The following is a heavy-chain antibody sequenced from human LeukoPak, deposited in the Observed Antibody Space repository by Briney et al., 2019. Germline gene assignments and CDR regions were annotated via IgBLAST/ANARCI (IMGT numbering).Heavy chain of an antibody. D-gene: IGHD2-2*01. CDR2: MNPNSGNT. V-gene: IGHV1-8*01. CDR1: GDTFTSYD. Sequence: GASVKVSCKASGDTFTSYDINWVRQATGQGLEWMGWMNPNSGNTGYAQKFQGRVTMTRNTSISTAYMELSSLRSEDTAVYYCARVICSSTSCFDLFDYWGQGTLVTVSS. J-gene: IGHJ4*02. CDR3: ARVICSSTSCFDLFDY.